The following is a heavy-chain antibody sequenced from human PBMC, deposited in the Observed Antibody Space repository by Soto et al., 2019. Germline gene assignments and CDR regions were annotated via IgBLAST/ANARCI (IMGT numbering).Heavy chain of an antibody. D-gene: IGHD4-4*01. V-gene: IGHV4-59*01. CDR1: GGSMSSNY. J-gene: IGHJ4*02. Sequence: SETLSLTCTVSGGSMSSNYWSWIRQSPGKGLEWIGFVYYGGTNYNPSFESRVTMSVDTPKNQFSLELNSVTAADTAVYYCVSYRGAFYFDHWGQGALVTVSS. CDR3: VSYRGAFYFDH. CDR2: VYYGGT.